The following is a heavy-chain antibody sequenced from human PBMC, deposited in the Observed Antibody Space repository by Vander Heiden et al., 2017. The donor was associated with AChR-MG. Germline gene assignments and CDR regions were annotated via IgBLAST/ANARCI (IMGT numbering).Heavy chain of an antibody. CDR2: IYWDDDK. CDR3: AHSNSGSLTEYFQY. J-gene: IGHJ1*01. V-gene: IGHV2-5*02. D-gene: IGHD3-10*01. Sequence: QITLKESGPTLMKPTHTLTLTCTFPGFPLSTSGGGVGWIRQPPGKALEWLALIYWDDDKRYRPSLKSRLTITKDTSKSQVVLTMTNMDPVDTATYYCAHSNSGSLTEYFQYWGQGTLVTVSS. CDR1: GFPLSTSGGG.